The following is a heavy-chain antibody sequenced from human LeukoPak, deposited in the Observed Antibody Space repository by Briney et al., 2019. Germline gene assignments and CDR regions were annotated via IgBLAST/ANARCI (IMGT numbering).Heavy chain of an antibody. V-gene: IGHV1-8*01. CDR2: MNPNSGNT. CDR3: ARGRAFRRTNWFDP. D-gene: IGHD1-7*01. CDR1: GYALTSYD. J-gene: IGHJ5*02. Sequence: ASVKVSCKASGYALTSYDINWVRQATGQGLEWMGWMNPNSGNTGYAQKFQGRVTMTRNTSISTAYMELSSLRSEDTAVYYCARGRAFRRTNWFDPWGQGTLVTVSS.